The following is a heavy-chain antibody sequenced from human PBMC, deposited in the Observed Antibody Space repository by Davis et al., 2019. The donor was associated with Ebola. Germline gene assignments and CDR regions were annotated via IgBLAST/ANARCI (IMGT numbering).Heavy chain of an antibody. Sequence: GGSLRLSCAASGFTFSSYGMHWVRQAPGKGLEWVANIKQDGSEKYYVDSVKGRFTISRDNAKNSLYLQMNSLRAEDTAVYYCAQNGMRYWGGQGTLVTVSS. CDR1: GFTFSSYG. CDR3: AQNGMRYW. D-gene: IGHD2-8*02. CDR2: IKQDGSEK. V-gene: IGHV3-7*01. J-gene: IGHJ4*02.